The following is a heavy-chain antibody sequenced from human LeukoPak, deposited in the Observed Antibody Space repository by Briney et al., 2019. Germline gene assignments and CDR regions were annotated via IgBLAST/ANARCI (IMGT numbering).Heavy chain of an antibody. CDR1: GYTFTSYG. Sequence: ASVKVSCKASGYTFTSYGISWVRQAPGQGLEWLGWISAYNGNTNYAQKLQGRVTMTTDTSTSIAYMELRSLRSDDTAVYYCARGAVRVLGARYGMDVWGQGTTVTVSS. V-gene: IGHV1-18*01. CDR3: ARGAVRVLGARYGMDV. D-gene: IGHD3-3*01. J-gene: IGHJ6*02. CDR2: ISAYNGNT.